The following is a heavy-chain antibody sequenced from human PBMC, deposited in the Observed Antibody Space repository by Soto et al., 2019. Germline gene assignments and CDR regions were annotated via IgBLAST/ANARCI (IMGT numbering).Heavy chain of an antibody. D-gene: IGHD1-26*01. Sequence: ASGKVSCNASGYTLTTFFMHWVRQAPGQGLEWMGVINPGYPAGRSTTYSQKFQGRVTMTTDTSTSTVYMELSRLRSDDTAEYHCAREAIVAGATPGMDVWRQGTTVTVSS. CDR2: INPGYPAGRST. J-gene: IGHJ6*02. CDR1: GYTLTTFF. V-gene: IGHV1-46*01. CDR3: AREAIVAGATPGMDV.